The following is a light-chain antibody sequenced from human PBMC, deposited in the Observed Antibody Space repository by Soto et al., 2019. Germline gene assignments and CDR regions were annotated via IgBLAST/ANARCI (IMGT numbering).Light chain of an antibody. Sequence: TLSPSTLSLSRREKATLXXRGSQSVSNSYLAWYQQKPGQAPRLXIYGASSRATGIPDRFSGSGSGTEFTLTISNLQSEDFAIYCCPKFKKWPCTFGQGTNV. J-gene: IGKJ1*01. V-gene: IGKV3D-15*01. CDR3: PKFKKWPCT. CDR2: GAS. CDR1: QSVSNSY.